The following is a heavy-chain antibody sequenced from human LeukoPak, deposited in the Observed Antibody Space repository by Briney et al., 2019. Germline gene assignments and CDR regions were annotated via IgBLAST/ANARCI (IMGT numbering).Heavy chain of an antibody. D-gene: IGHD3-22*01. V-gene: IGHV4-39*07. J-gene: IGHJ4*02. CDR1: GDSISSSSSY. CDR2: IYYSGTT. CDR3: ARGGWNKFDY. Sequence: ASETLSLTCTVSGDSISSSSSYWGWIRQPPGKGLEWIGSIYYSGTTNYNPSLKSRVTISVDTSKNQFSLKLSSVTAADTAVYYCARGGWNKFDYWGQGTLVTVSS.